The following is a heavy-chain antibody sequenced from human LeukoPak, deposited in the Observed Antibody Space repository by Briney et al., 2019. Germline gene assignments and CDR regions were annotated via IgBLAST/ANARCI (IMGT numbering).Heavy chain of an antibody. J-gene: IGHJ4*02. CDR3: ARVISGTWLWF. Sequence: SVKVSCKASGGTFSSYAITWVRQAPGLGLEWMGRIIPTLEVTNYAQKFQGRVTITADKSTSTAYMELSSLRPEDTAVYYCARVISGTWLWFWGQGTLVTVSS. CDR1: GGTFSSYA. CDR2: IIPTLEVT. V-gene: IGHV1-69*04. D-gene: IGHD1-14*01.